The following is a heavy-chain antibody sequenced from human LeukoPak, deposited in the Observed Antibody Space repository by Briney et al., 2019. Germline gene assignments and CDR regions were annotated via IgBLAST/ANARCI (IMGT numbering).Heavy chain of an antibody. CDR2: IYSGGST. Sequence: QTGGSLRLSCTASGFTFGDYAMSWVRQAPGKGLVWVSVIYSGGSTYYADSVRGRFTISRDNSKNTLYLQMNSLRAEGTAVYYCARDRLTYCSGGSCYYYFDYWGQGTLVTVSS. D-gene: IGHD2-15*01. CDR3: ARDRLTYCSGGSCYYYFDY. CDR1: GFTFGDYA. V-gene: IGHV3-66*01. J-gene: IGHJ4*02.